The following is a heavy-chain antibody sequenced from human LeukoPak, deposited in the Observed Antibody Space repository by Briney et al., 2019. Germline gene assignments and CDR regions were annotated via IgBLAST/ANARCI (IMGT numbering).Heavy chain of an antibody. J-gene: IGHJ4*02. CDR1: GFTFSSYW. Sequence: GGSLRLSCAASGFTFSSYWMSWVRQAPGKGLEWVANTKQDGSDKYYVDSVKGRFTISRDNAKNSLFLQMNSLRAEDAAVYYCARDGDSSTFDYWGQGTLVTVSS. CDR3: ARDGDSSTFDY. V-gene: IGHV3-7*01. CDR2: TKQDGSDK. D-gene: IGHD6-13*01.